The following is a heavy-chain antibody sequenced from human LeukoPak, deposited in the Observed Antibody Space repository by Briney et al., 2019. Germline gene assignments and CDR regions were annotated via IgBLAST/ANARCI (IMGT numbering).Heavy chain of an antibody. CDR1: GGSISSSSYY. J-gene: IGHJ5*02. V-gene: IGHV4-39*01. Sequence: SETLSLTCTVSGGSISSSSYYWGWIRQPPGKGLEWIGSIYYSGSTYYNPSLKSRVTISVDTSKNQFSLKLSSVTAADTAVYYCARYSSLSRFDWFDPWGQGTLVTVSS. CDR2: IYYSGST. D-gene: IGHD6-6*01. CDR3: ARYSSLSRFDWFDP.